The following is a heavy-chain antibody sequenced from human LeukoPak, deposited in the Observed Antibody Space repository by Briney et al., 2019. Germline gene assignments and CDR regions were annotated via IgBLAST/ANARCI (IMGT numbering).Heavy chain of an antibody. Sequence: PSETLSLTCAVYGGSFSGYYCSWIRQPPGKGLEWIGEINHSGSTNYNPSLKSRVTISVDTSKNQFSLKLSSVTAADTAVYYCVEGVRGVIDGPYGMDVWGQGTTVTVSS. CDR2: INHSGST. J-gene: IGHJ6*02. CDR3: VEGVRGVIDGPYGMDV. CDR1: GGSFSGYY. V-gene: IGHV4-34*01. D-gene: IGHD3-10*01.